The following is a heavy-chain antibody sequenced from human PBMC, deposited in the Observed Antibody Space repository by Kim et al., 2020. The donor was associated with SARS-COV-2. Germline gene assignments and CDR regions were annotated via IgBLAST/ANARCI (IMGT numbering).Heavy chain of an antibody. J-gene: IGHJ4*02. Sequence: AQKFQGRVTMTRDTSTSTVYMELSSLRSEDTAVYYCARGCGYSSGCPLDYWGQGTLVTVSS. V-gene: IGHV1-46*01. CDR3: ARGCGYSSGCPLDY. D-gene: IGHD6-19*01.